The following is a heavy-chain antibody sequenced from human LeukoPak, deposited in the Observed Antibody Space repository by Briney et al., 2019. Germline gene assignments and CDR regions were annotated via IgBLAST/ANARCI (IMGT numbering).Heavy chain of an antibody. D-gene: IGHD5-24*01. J-gene: IGHJ4*02. CDR1: GGSISSDY. V-gene: IGHV4-59*01. Sequence: ASETLSLTCTVSGGSISSDYWSWIRQPPGKGLGWIGYIYYSGSTNYNPSLKSRVTISVDTSKNQFSLKLSSVTAADTAVYYCARAAAAMATPFDYWGQGTLVTVSS. CDR2: IYYSGST. CDR3: ARAAAAMATPFDY.